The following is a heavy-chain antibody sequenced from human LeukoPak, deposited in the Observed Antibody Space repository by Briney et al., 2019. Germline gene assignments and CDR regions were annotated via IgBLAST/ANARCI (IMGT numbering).Heavy chain of an antibody. CDR3: ARDDSSSSFDY. D-gene: IGHD6-6*01. CDR1: GFTFSSYW. Sequence: PGGSLRLSCAASGFTFSSYWMSWVRQAPGKGLEWVANIKQDGSEKDYVDSVKGRFTFSRDNAKKSLYLQMNSLRAEDTAVYYYARDDSSSSFDYWGQGTLVTVSS. J-gene: IGHJ4*02. CDR2: IKQDGSEK. V-gene: IGHV3-7*01.